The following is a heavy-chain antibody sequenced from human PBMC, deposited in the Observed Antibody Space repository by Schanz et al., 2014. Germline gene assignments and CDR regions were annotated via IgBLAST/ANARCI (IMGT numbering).Heavy chain of an antibody. J-gene: IGHJ4*02. CDR2: INQDGSDK. CDR1: GFTFGTFW. Sequence: EVPLVESGGCLLQPGGSLRLSCAASGFTFGTFWMSWVRQAQGKGLEWVANINQDGSDKSYVDSVKGRFTISRDNAKNSLYLQMNSLRAEDTAVYYCARDKGGYYPFDYWGQGSLVTVSS. D-gene: IGHD3-22*01. V-gene: IGHV3-7*01. CDR3: ARDKGGYYPFDY.